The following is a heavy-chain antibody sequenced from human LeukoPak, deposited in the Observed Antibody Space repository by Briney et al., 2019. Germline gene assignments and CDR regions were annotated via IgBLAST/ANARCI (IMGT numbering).Heavy chain of an antibody. D-gene: IGHD6-19*01. CDR3: ARGKAVAGIFDF. Sequence: PGGSLRLSCAASGFTVSGNYMTWVRQAPGKGLEWVSVIYSGGSTYYADSVKGRFTISRDNSKNMQYLQMNSLRAEDTAVYYCARGKAVAGIFDFWGQGTLVTVSS. CDR1: GFTVSGNY. J-gene: IGHJ4*02. V-gene: IGHV3-66*02. CDR2: IYSGGST.